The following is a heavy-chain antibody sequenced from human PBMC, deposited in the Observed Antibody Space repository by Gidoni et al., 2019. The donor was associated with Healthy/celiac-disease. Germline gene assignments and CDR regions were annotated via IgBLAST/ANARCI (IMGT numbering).Heavy chain of an antibody. CDR3: ARDNYYDSSGYRGDY. Sequence: QVQLVESGGGLVKPGGSLRLSCAASGFTCSDYYMSWIRQAPGKGLEWVSYISSSSSYTNYANSVKSRFTISRDNAKNSLYLQMNSLRAEDTAVYYCARDNYYDSSGYRGDYWGQGTLVTVSS. D-gene: IGHD3-22*01. CDR2: ISSSSSYT. V-gene: IGHV3-11*06. J-gene: IGHJ4*02. CDR1: GFTCSDYY.